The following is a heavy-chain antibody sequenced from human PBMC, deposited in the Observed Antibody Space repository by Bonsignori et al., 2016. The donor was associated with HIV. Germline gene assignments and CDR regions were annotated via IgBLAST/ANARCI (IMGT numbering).Heavy chain of an antibody. J-gene: IGHJ3*02. CDR3: AKLYGSGSQPAVRAFDI. CDR2: IYSGGSST. D-gene: IGHD3-10*01. Sequence: WIRQPPGKGLEWVSVIYSGGSSTYYADSVKGRFTISRDNSKNTLYLQMNSLRAEDTAVYYCAKLYGSGSQPAVRAFDIWGQGTMVTVSS. V-gene: IGHV3-23*03.